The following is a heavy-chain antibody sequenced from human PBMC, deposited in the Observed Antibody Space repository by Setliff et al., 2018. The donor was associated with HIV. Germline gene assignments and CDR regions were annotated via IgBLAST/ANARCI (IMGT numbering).Heavy chain of an antibody. CDR3: ASHPSVYGPPFDY. CDR2: ISSRGNII. V-gene: IGHV3-48*03. D-gene: IGHD2-8*01. Sequence: GGSLRLSCAASGFTFRSYEMNWVRQAPGKGLEWVSYISSRGNIIYYADSVKGRFTIPRDNAKNSLYLQMNSLRAEDTAVYYCASHPSVYGPPFDYWGQGTLGTVSA. J-gene: IGHJ4*02. CDR1: GFTFRSYE.